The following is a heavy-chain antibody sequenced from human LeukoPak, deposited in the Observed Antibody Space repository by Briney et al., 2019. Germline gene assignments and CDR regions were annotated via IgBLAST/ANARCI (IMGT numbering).Heavy chain of an antibody. CDR1: GGSISSSSYY. CDR3: ASDYYDSSGYFGY. J-gene: IGHJ4*02. CDR2: IYYSGST. Sequence: SETLSLTCTVSGGSISSSSYYWGWIRQPPGKGLEWIGSIYYSGSTYYNPSLKSRVTISVDTSKNQFSLKLSSVTAADTAVYYCASDYYDSSGYFGYWGQGTLVTVSS. D-gene: IGHD3-22*01. V-gene: IGHV4-39*01.